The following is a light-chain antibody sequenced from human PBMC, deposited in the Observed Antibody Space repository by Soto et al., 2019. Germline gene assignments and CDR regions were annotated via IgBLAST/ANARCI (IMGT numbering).Light chain of an antibody. J-gene: IGLJ3*02. Sequence: QSVLTQPPSMSAAPGQKVTISCSGGSSNIGNNYVSWYQQLPGTAPKLLIFDNNARPSGIPDRFSGSKSGTSATLAITGLQTGDEADYYCATWDTSLSAGVFGGGTKLTVL. CDR2: DNN. CDR1: SSNIGNNY. V-gene: IGLV1-51*01. CDR3: ATWDTSLSAGV.